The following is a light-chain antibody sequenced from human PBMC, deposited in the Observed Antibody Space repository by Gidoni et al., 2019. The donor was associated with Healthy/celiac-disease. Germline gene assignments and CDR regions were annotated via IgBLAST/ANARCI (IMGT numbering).Light chain of an antibody. V-gene: IGKV1-5*03. CDR1: QSISSW. Sequence: DIKMTQAPSTLSASVGDRVTNTCRASQSISSWLALYQQKPGKAPTLLIYKASSLESGVPSRFSGSGSGTEFTLTISSLQPDDFSTYYCQQYTSYWTFGQGTKVEIK. CDR3: QQYTSYWT. CDR2: KAS. J-gene: IGKJ1*01.